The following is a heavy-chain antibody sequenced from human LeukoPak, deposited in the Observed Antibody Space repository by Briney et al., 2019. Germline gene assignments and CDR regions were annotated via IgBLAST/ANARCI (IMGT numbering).Heavy chain of an antibody. CDR1: GVPFSNYY. V-gene: IGHV4-34*01. Sequence: SETLSLTCAVSGVPFSNYYWSWVRQSPRQGLEWIGEINHSGYTNYNPSLKSRVTMSIDTSKNQFYLMVTSVTAADTGVYYCTGAVAGNSEWGQGTLVTVSS. J-gene: IGHJ4*02. CDR3: TGAVAGNSE. D-gene: IGHD6-19*01. CDR2: INHSGYT.